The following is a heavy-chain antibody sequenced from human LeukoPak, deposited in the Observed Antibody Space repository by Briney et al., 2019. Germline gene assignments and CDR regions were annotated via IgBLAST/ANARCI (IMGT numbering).Heavy chain of an antibody. J-gene: IGHJ4*02. Sequence: GRSLRLSCAASGFTFSSYGMHWVRQAPGQGLEWVSVIYFGGTTYYADSVKGRFTISRDNSKNTVYLQMNSLRVEDTAVYYCARGDGVYVYWGQGTLVTVSS. CDR3: ARGDGVYVY. CDR2: IYFGGTT. D-gene: IGHD5/OR15-5a*01. V-gene: IGHV3-53*01. CDR1: GFTFSSYG.